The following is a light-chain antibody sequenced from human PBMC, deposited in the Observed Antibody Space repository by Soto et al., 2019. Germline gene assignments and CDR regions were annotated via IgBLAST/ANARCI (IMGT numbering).Light chain of an antibody. CDR2: ANS. CDR3: QSYVISLSGVV. CDR1: SSNIGAGYD. J-gene: IGLJ3*02. V-gene: IGLV1-40*01. Sequence: QSVLTQPPSVSGAPGQRVTISCTGTSSNIGAGYDVHWYQQLPGTAPTLLIFANSNRPSGVPDRFSGSKSGTSASLAITGLQAEDEADYYFQSYVISLSGVVFGGGTKLTVL.